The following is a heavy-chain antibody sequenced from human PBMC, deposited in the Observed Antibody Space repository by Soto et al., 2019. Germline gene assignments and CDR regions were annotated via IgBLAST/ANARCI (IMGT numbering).Heavy chain of an antibody. CDR2: ISSSGSTI. Sequence: VGSLRLSCAASGFTFSSYEMNWVRQAPGKGLEWVSYISSSGSTIYYADSVKGRFTISRDNAKNSLYLQMNSLRAEDTAVYYCAGRLGYCTNGVCHKFDYWGQGTLVTVSS. D-gene: IGHD2-8*01. CDR1: GFTFSSYE. CDR3: AGRLGYCTNGVCHKFDY. V-gene: IGHV3-48*03. J-gene: IGHJ4*02.